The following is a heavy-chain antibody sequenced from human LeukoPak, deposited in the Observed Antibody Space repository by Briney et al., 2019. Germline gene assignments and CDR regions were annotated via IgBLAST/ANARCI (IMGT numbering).Heavy chain of an antibody. D-gene: IGHD2-15*01. CDR1: GFTFSSYA. Sequence: GGSLRLSCAASGFTFSSYAMHWVRQAPGKGLEWVAVISYDGSNKYYADSVKGRFTISRDNAKNTLYLQMNSLRAEDTALYYCATSARTYIGSSLDYWGQGTLVTVSS. J-gene: IGHJ4*02. V-gene: IGHV3-30-3*01. CDR2: ISYDGSNK. CDR3: ATSARTYIGSSLDY.